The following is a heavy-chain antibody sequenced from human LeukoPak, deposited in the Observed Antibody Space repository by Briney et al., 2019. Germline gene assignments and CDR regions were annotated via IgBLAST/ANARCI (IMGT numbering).Heavy chain of an antibody. CDR2: INPSGGST. J-gene: IGHJ4*02. Sequence: ASVKVSCKASGYTFTSYYMHWVRQAPGQGLEWMGIINPSGGSTSYAQKFQGRVTMTGDTSTSTVYMELSSLRSEDTAVYYCARPYYYDSSGYYSFFDYWGQGTLVTVSS. V-gene: IGHV1-46*01. D-gene: IGHD3-22*01. CDR3: ARPYYYDSSGYYSFFDY. CDR1: GYTFTSYY.